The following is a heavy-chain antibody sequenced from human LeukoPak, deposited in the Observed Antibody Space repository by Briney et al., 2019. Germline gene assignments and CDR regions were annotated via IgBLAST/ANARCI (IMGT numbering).Heavy chain of an antibody. CDR3: ARRWGTYDISTGYYRDQDAFDL. CDR1: GYSFTTYW. CDR2: TYPDDSDT. V-gene: IGHV5-51*01. D-gene: IGHD3-9*01. Sequence: GDSLKISCKTSGYSFTTYWIGWVRQMPGKGLEWMGITYPDDSDTTYSPSFQGQVTISADKSISTAFLQWSSLKASDTAMYYCARRWGTYDISTGYYRDQDAFDLWGQGTMVTVSS. J-gene: IGHJ3*01.